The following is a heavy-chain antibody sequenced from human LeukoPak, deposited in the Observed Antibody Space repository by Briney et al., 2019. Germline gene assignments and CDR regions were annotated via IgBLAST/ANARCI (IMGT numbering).Heavy chain of an antibody. J-gene: IGHJ4*02. CDR1: GGSISSSNW. V-gene: IGHV4-4*02. CDR3: ARDLVDSGGYYFDY. Sequence: SETLSLTCAVSGGSISSSNWWSWVRQPPGKGLEWIGEIYHSGSTNYNPSLKSRVTMSVDKSKNQFSLKLTSVTAADTAVYYCARDLVDSGGYYFDYWGQGTLVTVSS. CDR2: IYHSGST. D-gene: IGHD3-22*01.